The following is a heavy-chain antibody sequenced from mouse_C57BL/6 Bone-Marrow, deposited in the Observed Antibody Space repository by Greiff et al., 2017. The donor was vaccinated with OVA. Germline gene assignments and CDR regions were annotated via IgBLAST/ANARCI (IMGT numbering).Heavy chain of an antibody. D-gene: IGHD2-3*01. J-gene: IGHJ4*01. CDR1: GFTFSDYY. CDR2: ISNGGGST. CDR3: ASFYDGYPRAMDY. V-gene: IGHV5-12*01. Sequence: EVNLVESGGGLVQPGGSLKLSCAASGFTFSDYYMYWVRQTPEKRLEWVAYISNGGGSTYYPDTVKGRFTISRDNAKNTLYLQMSRLKSEDTAMYYCASFYDGYPRAMDYWGQGTSVTVSS.